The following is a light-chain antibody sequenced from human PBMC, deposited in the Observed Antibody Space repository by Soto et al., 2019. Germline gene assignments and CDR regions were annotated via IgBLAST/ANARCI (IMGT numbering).Light chain of an antibody. CDR3: QQRHMWAIT. CDR1: QSFRAP. J-gene: IGKJ5*01. V-gene: IGKV3-11*01. CDR2: DAY. Sequence: EVVLTQSPVTLSLSPGERATLSCRASQSFRAPLAWYHQKPGQAPSLLIYDAYNRATGIPPRFSGSGSGTDFTRTISSLEPEDSAVYYCQQRHMWAITFGQGTRLEIK.